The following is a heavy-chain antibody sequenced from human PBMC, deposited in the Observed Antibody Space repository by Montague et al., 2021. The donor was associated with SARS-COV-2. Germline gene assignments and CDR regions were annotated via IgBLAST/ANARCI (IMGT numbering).Heavy chain of an antibody. CDR2: IHHGGST. D-gene: IGHD3-10*01. Sequence: SETLSLTCAVHGGSFSTYSWNWIRQPPGKGLEWIGEIHHGGSTNYNPSLKSRVTISADTSKNQFSLKLTSVAAADTAVYYCARLGDGVVPSPILGVGRYYLYYCMDVWGQGTTVTVSS. CDR1: GGSFSTYS. J-gene: IGHJ6*02. V-gene: IGHV4-34*01. CDR3: ARLGDGVVPSPILGVGRYYLYYCMDV.